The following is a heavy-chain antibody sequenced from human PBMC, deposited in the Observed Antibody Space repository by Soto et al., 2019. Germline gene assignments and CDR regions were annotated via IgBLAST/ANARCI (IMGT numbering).Heavy chain of an antibody. D-gene: IGHD6-13*01. CDR2: VYYSGNT. J-gene: IGHJ6*03. CDR1: GGSISPYY. CDR3: ARKGAAASYAHYYLDV. V-gene: IGHV4-59*01. Sequence: SETLSLTCTVSGGSISPYYWSWIRQPPGKGLEWIGYVYYSGNTNYNPSLESRVTISVDTSRNRFSLNLTSATAADTAVYYCARKGAAASYAHYYLDVWGRGTAVTVSS.